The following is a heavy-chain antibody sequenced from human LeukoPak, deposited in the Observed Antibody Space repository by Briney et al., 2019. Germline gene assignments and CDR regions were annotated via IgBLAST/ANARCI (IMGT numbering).Heavy chain of an antibody. J-gene: IGHJ3*02. CDR2: INPNSGGT. CDR1: GYTFTGYY. V-gene: IGHV1-2*02. Sequence: ASVKVSCKASGYTFTGYYMHWVRQAPGQGLEWMGWINPNSGGTNYAQKFQGRVTMTRDTSISTAYMELSRPRSDDSAVYYCARVHCSSTSCYLNDAFDIWGQGTMVTVSS. D-gene: IGHD2-2*01. CDR3: ARVHCSSTSCYLNDAFDI.